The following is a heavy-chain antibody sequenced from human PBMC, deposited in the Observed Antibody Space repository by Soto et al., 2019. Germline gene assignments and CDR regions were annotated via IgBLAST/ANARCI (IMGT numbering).Heavy chain of an antibody. D-gene: IGHD5-18*01. J-gene: IGHJ6*02. CDR3: ARRAYSYESYYYGMDV. CDR1: GYTFTSYD. CDR2: MNPNSGNT. V-gene: IGHV1-8*01. Sequence: QVQLVQSGAEVKKPGASVKVSCKASGYTFTSYDINWVRQATGQGLEWMGWMNPNSGNTGYAQKFQGRVTMTRNTSISTAYMELSSLRSEDTAVYYCARRAYSYESYYYGMDVWGQGTTVTVSS.